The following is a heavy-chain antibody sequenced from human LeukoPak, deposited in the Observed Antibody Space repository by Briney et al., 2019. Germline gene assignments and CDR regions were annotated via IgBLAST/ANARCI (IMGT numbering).Heavy chain of an antibody. D-gene: IGHD2-15*01. J-gene: IGHJ6*04. CDR2: INSDGSRT. CDR1: GFTFSSYW. V-gene: IGHV3-74*01. CDR3: ARDRDIVVVVAATLDV. Sequence: GGSLRLSCAASGFTFSSYWMHWVRQAPGKGLVWVSRINSDGSRTSYADSVKGRFTISRDNAKNTLYLQMNSLRAEDTALYYCARDRDIVVVVAATLDVWGKGTTVTVSS.